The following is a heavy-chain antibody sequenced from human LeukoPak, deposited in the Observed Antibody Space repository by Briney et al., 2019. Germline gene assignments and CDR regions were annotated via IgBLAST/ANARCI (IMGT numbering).Heavy chain of an antibody. J-gene: IGHJ4*02. CDR2: IYYSGST. CDR3: ARLPPPYGGNTFRFDY. V-gene: IGHV4-39*07. Sequence: SETLSLTCTVSGGSISSSSYYWGWIRQPPGKGLEWIGSIYYSGSTHYNPSLKSRVTISVDTSKNQFSLKLSSVTAADTAVYYCARLPPPYGGNTFRFDYWGQGTLVTVSS. D-gene: IGHD4-23*01. CDR1: GGSISSSSYY.